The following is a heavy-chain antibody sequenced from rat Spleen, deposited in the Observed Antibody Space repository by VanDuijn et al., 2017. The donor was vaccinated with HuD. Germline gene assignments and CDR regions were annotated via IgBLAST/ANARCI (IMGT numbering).Heavy chain of an antibody. V-gene: IGHV2-45*01. J-gene: IGHJ2*01. CDR2: MWSGGNT. CDR3: ARAFYSTYIHFDY. CDR1: GFSLIRYN. D-gene: IGHD1-2*01. Sequence: QVQLKESGPGLVQPSQTLSLTCTVSGFSLIRYNVHWVRQPPGKGLEWMGTMWSGGNTDYNSALKSRLSISRDTSKNQVFLKMNSLQSEDTTTYYCARAFYSTYIHFDYWGQGIMVTVSS.